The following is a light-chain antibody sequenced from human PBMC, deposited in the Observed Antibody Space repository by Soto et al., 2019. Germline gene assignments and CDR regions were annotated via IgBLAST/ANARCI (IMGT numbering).Light chain of an antibody. Sequence: EIVMTHSPATLSVSPGERATLSCRASQSVSSDLAWYHQKPGQAPRLLIYDASNRATGIPARFSGSGSGTDFTLTISSLEPEDFAVYYCQQRSNWPPLTFGGGTKGDIK. CDR1: QSVSSD. CDR2: DAS. CDR3: QQRSNWPPLT. V-gene: IGKV3-11*01. J-gene: IGKJ4*01.